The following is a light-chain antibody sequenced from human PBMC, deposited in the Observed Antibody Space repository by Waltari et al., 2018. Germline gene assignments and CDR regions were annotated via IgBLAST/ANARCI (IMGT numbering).Light chain of an antibody. CDR1: SSDVGVYNY. V-gene: IGLV2-14*01. Sequence: QSALTQPPSVSGSPGQSITISCTGTSSDVGVYNYASWYQQPPGKAPKVMIYEVSNRPSGVSNRFSGSKSGNTASLTISGLQAEDEADYYCFSYTSTTPSYVFGTGTKVTVL. J-gene: IGLJ1*01. CDR2: EVS. CDR3: FSYTSTTPSYV.